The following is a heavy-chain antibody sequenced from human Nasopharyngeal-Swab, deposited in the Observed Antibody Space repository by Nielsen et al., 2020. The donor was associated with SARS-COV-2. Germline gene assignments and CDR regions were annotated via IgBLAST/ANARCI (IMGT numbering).Heavy chain of an antibody. V-gene: IGHV4-38-2*02. D-gene: IGHD3-22*01. J-gene: IGHJ4*02. CDR2: IYYSGST. CDR3: ARAYRGITMIVGVFEYFDY. Sequence: WIRQPPGKGLEWIGSIYYSGSTYYNPSLKSRVTISVDTSKNQFSLKLSSVTAADTAVYYCARAYRGITMIVGVFEYFDYWGQGTLVTVSS.